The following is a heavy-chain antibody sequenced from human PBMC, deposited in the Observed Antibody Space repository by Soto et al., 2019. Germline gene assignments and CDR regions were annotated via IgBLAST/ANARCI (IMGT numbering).Heavy chain of an antibody. CDR3: VRGRLGYCSGGSCYSPIDY. CDR1: GYTFTSYG. J-gene: IGHJ4*02. V-gene: IGHV1-18*01. Sequence: QVQLVQSGAEVKKPGASVKVSCKASGYTFTSYGISWVRQAPGQGLEWMGWISAYNGNTNYAQKLQGRVTMTTDTSTSTAYMELRSLRSDDTAVYYCVRGRLGYCSGGSCYSPIDYWGQGTLVTVSS. CDR2: ISAYNGNT. D-gene: IGHD2-15*01.